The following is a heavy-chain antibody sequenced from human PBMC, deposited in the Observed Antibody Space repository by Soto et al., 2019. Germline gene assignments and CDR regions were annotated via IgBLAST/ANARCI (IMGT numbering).Heavy chain of an antibody. D-gene: IGHD3-3*01. J-gene: IGHJ5*02. Sequence: GASVKVSCKASGYTFTSYGISWVRQAPGQGLEWMGWISAYNGNTNYAQKLQGRVTMTTDTSTSTAYMELRSLRSDDTAVYYCARSYYDFWSGYPPFAPWGQGTLVTVSS. CDR3: ARSYYDFWSGYPPFAP. CDR2: ISAYNGNT. V-gene: IGHV1-18*01. CDR1: GYTFTSYG.